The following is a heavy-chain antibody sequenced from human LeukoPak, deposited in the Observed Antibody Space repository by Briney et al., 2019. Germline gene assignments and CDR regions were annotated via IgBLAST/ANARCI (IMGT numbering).Heavy chain of an antibody. Sequence: SQTLSLTCAISGDSVSSNSVAWNWIRQSPSRGLEWLVRTDYRTKWYNDYAVTVKSRITINPDTSKKQFPLQLNSVTPEDTAVYYCARDIAARRSGWFDPWGQGTLVTVSS. CDR2: TDYRTKWYN. V-gene: IGHV6-1*01. D-gene: IGHD6-13*01. J-gene: IGHJ5*02. CDR1: GDSVSSNSVA. CDR3: ARDIAARRSGWFDP.